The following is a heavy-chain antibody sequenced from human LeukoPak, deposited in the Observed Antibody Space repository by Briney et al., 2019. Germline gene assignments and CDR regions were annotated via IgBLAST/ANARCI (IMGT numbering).Heavy chain of an antibody. D-gene: IGHD2-21*01. Sequence: GGSLRLSCAASGFTFDDYAMHWVRQAPGKGLEWVSLISWDGGSTYYADSVKGRFTISRDNSKNSLYLQMNSLRAEDTALYYCAKSTLPLVVVIAIDYWGRGTLVTVSS. CDR3: AKSTLPLVVVIAIDY. CDR2: ISWDGGST. J-gene: IGHJ4*02. V-gene: IGHV3-43D*03. CDR1: GFTFDDYA.